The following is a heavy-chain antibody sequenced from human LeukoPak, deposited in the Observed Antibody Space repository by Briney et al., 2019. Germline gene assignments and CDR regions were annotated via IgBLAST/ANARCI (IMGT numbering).Heavy chain of an antibody. V-gene: IGHV4-59*01. J-gene: IGHJ3*02. CDR3: AREGPRGGGNWAHDAFDM. CDR2: IYYTGST. D-gene: IGHD1-1*01. Sequence: SETLSLTCTASGGTISSYYWSWIRQPPGKGLEWIGYIYYTGSTYYNPSLKSRVTISVDTSKNQLSLKLRSVTAADTAVYYCAREGPRGGGNWAHDAFDMWGQGTMVTVSS. CDR1: GGTISSYY.